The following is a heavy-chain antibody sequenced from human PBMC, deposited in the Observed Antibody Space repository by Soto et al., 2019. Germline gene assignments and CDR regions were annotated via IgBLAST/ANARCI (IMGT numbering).Heavy chain of an antibody. CDR3: ARRVYSGSGRDYFDR. Sequence: SETLSLTCSVSGGPISSSGHFWAWIRQPPGRGLEWLATIYYTGTTYYNPSLKSRLTISMDTSKDQFSLDLTSMTAADTALYFCARRVYSGSGRDYFDRWAQGSLVTVSS. D-gene: IGHD1-26*01. J-gene: IGHJ4*02. CDR1: GGPISSSGHF. V-gene: IGHV4-39*01. CDR2: IYYTGTT.